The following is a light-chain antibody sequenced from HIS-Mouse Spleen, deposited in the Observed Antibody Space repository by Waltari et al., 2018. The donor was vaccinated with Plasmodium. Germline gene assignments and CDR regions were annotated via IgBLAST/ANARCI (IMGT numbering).Light chain of an antibody. V-gene: IGLV3-10*01. CDR3: YSTDSSGNHRV. CDR2: EDS. CDR1: ALPKKY. J-gene: IGLJ3*02. Sequence: SYELTQPPSVSVSPGQTARITCSGDALPKKYAYWYQQKSGQAPVLVIYEDSKRPSGIPERFSGCSSGPIATLTISGAQVEDEADYYCYSTDSSGNHRVFGGGTKLTVL.